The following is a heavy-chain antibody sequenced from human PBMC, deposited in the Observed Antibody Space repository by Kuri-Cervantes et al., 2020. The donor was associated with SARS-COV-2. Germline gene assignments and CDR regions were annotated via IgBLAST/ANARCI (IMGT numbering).Heavy chain of an antibody. CDR3: AKDPLYRGTYDLEKLDY. J-gene: IGHJ4*02. V-gene: IGHV3-74*01. D-gene: IGHD3-3*01. CDR2: IDSDGTGT. CDR1: GFTFSSYW. Sequence: GESLKISCAASGFTFSSYWMHWVRQAPGKGLVWVSHIDSDGTGTSYADSVKGRFTISRDNAKNTLFLQMNSLRAEDTAVYYCAKDPLYRGTYDLEKLDYWGQGTLVTVSS.